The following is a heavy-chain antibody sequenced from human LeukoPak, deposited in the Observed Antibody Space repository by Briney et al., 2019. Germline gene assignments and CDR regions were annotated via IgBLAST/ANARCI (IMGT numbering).Heavy chain of an antibody. D-gene: IGHD3-3*01. CDR1: GGSIISYY. V-gene: IGHV4-59*01. Sequence: PSETLSLTCTVCGGSIISYYWSWNRQPPGRGLEWIGYIYYSGSTNYNPSLKSRITISVDTSKNQFSLKLSSVTAADTAVYYCASTRDAGYFNYWGQGTLITVSS. J-gene: IGHJ4*02. CDR2: IYYSGST. CDR3: ASTRDAGYFNY.